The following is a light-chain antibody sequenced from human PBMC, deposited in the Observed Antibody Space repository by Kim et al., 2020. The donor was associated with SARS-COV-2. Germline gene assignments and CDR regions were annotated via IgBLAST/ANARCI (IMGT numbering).Light chain of an antibody. CDR3: CSYTGSWM. V-gene: IGLV2-11*01. J-gene: IGLJ3*02. CDR1: SSDVGANDF. CDR2: DVR. Sequence: QSALTQPRSVSGSPGQSVTISCTGTSSDVGANDFVTWYQQQPGKAPKLIIYDVRQRPSGVPGRFSGSKSGNTASLTISGLQAEDEADYYCCSYTGSWMFGGGTKVTVL.